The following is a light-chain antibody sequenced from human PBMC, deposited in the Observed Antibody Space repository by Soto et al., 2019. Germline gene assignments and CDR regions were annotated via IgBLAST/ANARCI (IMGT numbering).Light chain of an antibody. J-gene: IGKJ5*01. V-gene: IGKV3D-20*02. CDR3: QQRSNWPLD. CDR2: GAS. CDR1: QRVSSSY. Sequence: IVMTHSPATLSVSPWERATLSCRASQRVSSSYLAWSQQKPGQAHRLLIYGASCRATGIPARFSGSGSGTDFTLTISSLEPEDLAVYYCQQRSNWPLDFGQGTRLEIK.